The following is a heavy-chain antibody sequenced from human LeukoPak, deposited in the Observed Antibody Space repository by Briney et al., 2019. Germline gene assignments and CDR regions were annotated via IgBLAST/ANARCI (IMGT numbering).Heavy chain of an antibody. D-gene: IGHD3-10*01. CDR2: IYYSGST. CDR1: GGSISSSSYY. Sequence: SETLSLTCTVSGGSISSSSYYWGWIRQPPGKGLEWIGSIYYSGSTYYNPSLKSRVTISVDTSKNQFSLKLSSVTAADTAVYYCARADGSGSYSLPYYFDYWGQGTLVTVSS. J-gene: IGHJ4*02. V-gene: IGHV4-39*01. CDR3: ARADGSGSYSLPYYFDY.